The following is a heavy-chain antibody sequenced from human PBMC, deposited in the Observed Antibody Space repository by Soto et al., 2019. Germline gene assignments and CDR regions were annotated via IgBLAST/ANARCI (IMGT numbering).Heavy chain of an antibody. V-gene: IGHV4-4*02. CDR2: IYHSGST. J-gene: IGHJ3*02. Sequence: QVQLQESGPGLVKPSGTLSLTCAVSGGSISSXNWXSWVXQPXXKXLEWIGEIYHSGSTNYNPSLKSRVTISVXKSKXXFXXXXXXXXXXXXXXXXXXXXXXXXXXXXXSDAFDIWGQGTMVTVSS. CDR1: GGSISSXNW. CDR3: XXXXXXXXXXXXSDAFDI.